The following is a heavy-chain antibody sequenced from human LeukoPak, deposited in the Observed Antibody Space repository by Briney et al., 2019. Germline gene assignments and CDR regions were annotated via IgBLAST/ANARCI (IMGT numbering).Heavy chain of an antibody. CDR1: GGSISSHY. CDR2: IYYSGST. J-gene: IGHJ4*02. D-gene: IGHD6-13*01. Sequence: SETLSLTCTVSGGSISSHYWSWIRRPPGKGLEWIGYIYYSGSTNYNPSLKSRVTISVDTSKNQFSLKLSSVTAADTAVYYCAREVLGQQLVFDYWGQGTLVTVSS. CDR3: AREVLGQQLVFDY. V-gene: IGHV4-59*11.